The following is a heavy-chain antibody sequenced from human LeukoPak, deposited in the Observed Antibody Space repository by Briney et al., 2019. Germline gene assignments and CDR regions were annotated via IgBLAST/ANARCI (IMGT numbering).Heavy chain of an antibody. D-gene: IGHD6-19*01. CDR2: INPSGGST. V-gene: IGHV1-46*01. CDR3: ARGIAVADITIPFDY. J-gene: IGHJ4*02. CDR1: GYTFTSYY. Sequence: ASVKVSCKASGYTFTSYYMHWARQAPGQGLEWMGIINPSGGSTNNAQKFQGRVTMTRDTSSSTVYMELSSLRSEDTAVYYCARGIAVADITIPFDYWGQGTLVTVSS.